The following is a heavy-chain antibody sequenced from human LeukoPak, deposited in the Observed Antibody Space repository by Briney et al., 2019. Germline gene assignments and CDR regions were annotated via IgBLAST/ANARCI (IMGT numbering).Heavy chain of an antibody. CDR2: IIPILGIA. CDR3: ARTTSGWGGYFDY. Sequence: ASVKVSCKASGGTFSSYAISWVRQALGQGLEWMGRIIPILGIANYAQKFQGRVTITADKSTSTAYMELSSLRSEDTAVYYCARTTSGWGGYFDYWGQGTLVTVSS. CDR1: GGTFSSYA. D-gene: IGHD6-19*01. J-gene: IGHJ4*02. V-gene: IGHV1-69*04.